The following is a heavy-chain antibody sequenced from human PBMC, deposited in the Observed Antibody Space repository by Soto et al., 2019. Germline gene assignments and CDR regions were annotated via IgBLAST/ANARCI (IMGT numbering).Heavy chain of an antibody. D-gene: IGHD3-3*01. V-gene: IGHV1-8*01. CDR3: ARERKFDFWRKGLDV. J-gene: IGHJ6*02. Sequence: ASVKVSCKASGYTFTSYDTNWVRQAPGQGLEWLGWMDPNSGSTGYAQNFQGRVTMTRNISINTAHMELSSLRSEDTAVYYCARERKFDFWRKGLDVWGQGTTVTVSS. CDR1: GYTFTSYD. CDR2: MDPNSGST.